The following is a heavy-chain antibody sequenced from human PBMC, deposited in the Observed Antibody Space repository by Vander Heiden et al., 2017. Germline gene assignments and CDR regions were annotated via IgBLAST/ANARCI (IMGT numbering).Heavy chain of an antibody. CDR1: GYTFTGYY. D-gene: IGHD1-26*01. V-gene: IGHV1-2*02. CDR3: ARDVAWELDFDY. J-gene: IGHJ4*02. CDR2: INPHSGGT. Sequence: QVQLGQSGAEVKKPGASVKVSCKASGYTFTGYYMHWVRQAPGQGLEWMGWINPHSGGTNYAQKFQGRVTMTRDTSISTAYMELSRLRSDDPAVYYCARDVAWELDFDYWGQGTLATVSS.